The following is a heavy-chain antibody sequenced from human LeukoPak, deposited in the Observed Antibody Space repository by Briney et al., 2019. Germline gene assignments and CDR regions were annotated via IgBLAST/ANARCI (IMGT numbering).Heavy chain of an antibody. Sequence: TSETLSLTCTVSGGSISNYYWTWIRQPPGKGLEWSGFISYSGNTNYNPSLKSRVTISLDTSKNQFSLKLISVTAADTAVYYCARGVGSGYTDYWGQGALVTVSS. D-gene: IGHD3-22*01. CDR3: ARGVGSGYTDY. J-gene: IGHJ4*02. V-gene: IGHV4-59*01. CDR2: ISYSGNT. CDR1: GGSISNYY.